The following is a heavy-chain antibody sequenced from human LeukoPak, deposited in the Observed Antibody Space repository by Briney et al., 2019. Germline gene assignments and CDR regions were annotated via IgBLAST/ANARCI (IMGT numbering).Heavy chain of an antibody. CDR3: ARSDSSSWLDY. CDR1: GGSISSGSYY. CDR2: IYTSGST. V-gene: IGHV4-61*02. Sequence: SETLSLTCTVSGGSISSGSYYWSWIRQPAGKGLEWIGRIYTSGSTNYNPSLKSRVTISVDTSKNQFSLQLNSVTPEDTAVYYCARSDSSSWLDYWGQGTLVTVSS. J-gene: IGHJ4*02. D-gene: IGHD6-13*01.